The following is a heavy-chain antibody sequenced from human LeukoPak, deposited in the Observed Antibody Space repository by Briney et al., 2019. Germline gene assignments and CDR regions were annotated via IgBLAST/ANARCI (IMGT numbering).Heavy chain of an antibody. CDR2: ISGSGDNT. Sequence: PGGSLRLSRAASGFTFSSYAMTWVRQAPGKGLEWVSSISGSGDNTYYADSVKGRFTISRDNSKNTLYLQMNSLRAEDTAVYYCAKAISGSNAVADYWGQGTLVTVSS. D-gene: IGHD1-26*01. V-gene: IGHV3-23*01. CDR1: GFTFSSYA. J-gene: IGHJ4*02. CDR3: AKAISGSNAVADY.